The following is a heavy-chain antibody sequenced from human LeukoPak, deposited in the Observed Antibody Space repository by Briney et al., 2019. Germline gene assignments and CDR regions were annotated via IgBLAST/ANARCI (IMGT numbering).Heavy chain of an antibody. CDR3: ARPPRSGPVPDAFDI. D-gene: IGHD1-14*01. V-gene: IGHV1-69*04. Sequence: ASVKVSCKASGGTFSSYAISWVRQAPGQGLEWMGRIIPILGIANYAQKFQGRVTITADKSTGTAYMELSSLRSEDTAVYYCARPPRSGPVPDAFDIWGQGTMVTVSS. J-gene: IGHJ3*02. CDR1: GGTFSSYA. CDR2: IIPILGIA.